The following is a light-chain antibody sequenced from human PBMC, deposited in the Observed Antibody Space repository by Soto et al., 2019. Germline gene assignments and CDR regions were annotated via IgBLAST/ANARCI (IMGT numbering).Light chain of an antibody. V-gene: IGKV1-5*01. CDR3: QQYNSYWT. Sequence: DIQITQSPSTLSVSVGDRVTITFRARQIISSWLAWYQQKPGKAPNLLIYDASSLESGVPSRFSGSGSGTEFTLTISGLQPDDFATYYCQQYNSYWTFGQGTKVDIK. CDR1: QIISSW. J-gene: IGKJ1*01. CDR2: DAS.